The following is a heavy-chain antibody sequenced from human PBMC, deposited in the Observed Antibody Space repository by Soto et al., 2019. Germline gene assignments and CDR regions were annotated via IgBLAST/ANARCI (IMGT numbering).Heavy chain of an antibody. Sequence: PWGSLRLSCAASGFTFNNYAMSWVRQAPGKGLEWVSAISSSGYSTYYADSVKGRFTISRDNSKNTVYLQMNNLRAEDTAVYYCAKGSVVAAAKFDSWGQGTLVTV. CDR3: AKGSVVAAAKFDS. CDR1: GFTFNNYA. CDR2: ISSSGYST. J-gene: IGHJ4*02. V-gene: IGHV3-23*01. D-gene: IGHD2-21*02.